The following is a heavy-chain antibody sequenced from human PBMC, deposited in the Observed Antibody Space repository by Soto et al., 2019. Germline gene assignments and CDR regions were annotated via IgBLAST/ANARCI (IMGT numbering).Heavy chain of an antibody. Sequence: GESLKISCKGSGYSFTSYWIGWVRQMPGKGLECMGIIYPGDSDTRYSPSFQGQVTISADKSISTAYLQWSSLKASDTAMYYCAGGGVRGVITRTRDYYGMDAWGQGTTVTVS. CDR1: GYSFTSYW. V-gene: IGHV5-51*01. J-gene: IGHJ6*02. D-gene: IGHD3-10*01. CDR2: IYPGDSDT. CDR3: AGGGVRGVITRTRDYYGMDA.